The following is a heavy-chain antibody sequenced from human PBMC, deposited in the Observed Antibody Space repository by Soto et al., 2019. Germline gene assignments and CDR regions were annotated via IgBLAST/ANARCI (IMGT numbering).Heavy chain of an antibody. CDR3: ARDPPYSSGWTGIDY. D-gene: IGHD6-19*01. J-gene: IGHJ4*02. CDR2: ISSSSSYI. CDR1: GFTFSSYS. Sequence: GGSLRLSCAASGFTFSSYSMNWVRQAPGKGLEWVSSISSSSSYIYYADSVKGRFTISRDNAKNSLYLQMNSLRAEDTAVYYCARDPPYSSGWTGIDYWGQGTLVTVSS. V-gene: IGHV3-21*01.